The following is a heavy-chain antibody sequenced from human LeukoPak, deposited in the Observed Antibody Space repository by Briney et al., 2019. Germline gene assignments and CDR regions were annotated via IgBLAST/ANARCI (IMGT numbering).Heavy chain of an antibody. J-gene: IGHJ4*02. CDR2: IWYDGSNK. D-gene: IGHD2-21*02. CDR1: GFTFSSYV. Sequence: GGSLRLSCGASGFTFSSYVMHWVRQAPGKGLEWVAVIWYDGSNKYYADSVKGRFTISRDNSKSTLFLQMNSLRAEDTAVYYCARDPDMTDWGQGTLVTVSS. V-gene: IGHV3-33*01. CDR3: ARDPDMTD.